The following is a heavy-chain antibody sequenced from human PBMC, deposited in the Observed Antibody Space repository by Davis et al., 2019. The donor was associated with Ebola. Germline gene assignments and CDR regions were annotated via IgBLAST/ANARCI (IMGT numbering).Heavy chain of an antibody. CDR1: GITFSRHW. CDR2: LNSDESST. V-gene: IGHV3-74*01. D-gene: IGHD2-15*01. J-gene: IGHJ6*04. CDR3: ARGDKLLSYGMDV. Sequence: SLNLSFAASGITFSRHWMHWVRQDPGNGLVWVPRLNSDESSTSYADSVKGRVTISRDNAKNTLYLQMNSLRAEDTAVYYCARGDKLLSYGMDVWGKGTTVTVSS.